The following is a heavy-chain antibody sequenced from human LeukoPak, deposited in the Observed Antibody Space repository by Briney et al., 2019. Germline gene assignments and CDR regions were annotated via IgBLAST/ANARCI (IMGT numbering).Heavy chain of an antibody. Sequence: GGSLRLSCAASGFTFSSYSMNWVRQAPGKGLEWVSYISSSSSTIYYADSVKGRFTISRDNAKNSLYLQMNSLRAEDTAVYYCARGAPAAAGPYYFDYWGQGTLVTVSS. V-gene: IGHV3-48*01. J-gene: IGHJ4*02. CDR2: ISSSSSTI. D-gene: IGHD2-2*01. CDR1: GFTFSSYS. CDR3: ARGAPAAAGPYYFDY.